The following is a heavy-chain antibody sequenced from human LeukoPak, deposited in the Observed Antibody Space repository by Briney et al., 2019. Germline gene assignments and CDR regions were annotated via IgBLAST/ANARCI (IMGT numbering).Heavy chain of an antibody. CDR1: GGSISSGDYY. V-gene: IGHV4-30-4*01. D-gene: IGHD5-18*01. Sequence: KPSQTLSLTCTVSGGSISSGDYYWSWIREPPGKGLEWIGYIYYSGSTYYNPSLKSRVTISVDTSKNQFSLKLSSVTAADTAVYYCASTVDTAMVTGVRFDYWGQGTLVTVSS. J-gene: IGHJ4*02. CDR3: ASTVDTAMVTGVRFDY. CDR2: IYYSGST.